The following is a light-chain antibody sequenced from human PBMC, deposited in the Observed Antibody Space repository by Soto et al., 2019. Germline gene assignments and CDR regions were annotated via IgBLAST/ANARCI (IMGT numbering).Light chain of an antibody. CDR2: AAS. Sequence: DIQLTQSPSFLSASVGDRVTITCRASQGFSSDLAWYQQKPGKAPKLLIYAASTLQSGVPSRFSGSGSGTEFTLTIITLQPADFATYYCQKLNSYPRTFGQGTKVDIK. V-gene: IGKV1-9*01. CDR3: QKLNSYPRT. CDR1: QGFSSD. J-gene: IGKJ1*01.